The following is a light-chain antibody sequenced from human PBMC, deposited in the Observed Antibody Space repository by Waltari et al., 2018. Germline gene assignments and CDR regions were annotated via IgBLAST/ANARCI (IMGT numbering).Light chain of an antibody. CDR3: ATWDDSLTGVV. CDR1: SSNIACNT. J-gene: IGLJ3*02. Sequence: QSVLTQPPSVSGTPGQRVSISCSGSSSNIACNTVNWYRQLPGTAPKLLISTNNLRPSGVPDRVSGSKSGTSASLAISGLQPEDEADYYCATWDDSLTGVVFGGGTKLTV. V-gene: IGLV1-44*01. CDR2: TNN.